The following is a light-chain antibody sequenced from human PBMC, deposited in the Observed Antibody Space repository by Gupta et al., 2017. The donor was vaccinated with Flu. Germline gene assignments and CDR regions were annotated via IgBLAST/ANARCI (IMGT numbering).Light chain of an antibody. CDR2: GAS. V-gene: IGKV3-20*01. Sequence: EIVLTQSPGTLSLSPGEGATLSCRASQSVGSNHLAWYQQKPGQAPRLLIYGASSRATGIPDRFSGAGSGTDFILTISRVESEDYAVYFCQQYDSSRRTFGQGTKVEI. J-gene: IGKJ1*01. CDR3: QQYDSSRRT. CDR1: QSVGSNH.